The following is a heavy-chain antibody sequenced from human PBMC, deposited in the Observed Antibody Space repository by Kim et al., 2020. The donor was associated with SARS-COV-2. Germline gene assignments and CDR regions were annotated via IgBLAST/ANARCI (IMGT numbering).Heavy chain of an antibody. J-gene: IGHJ3*02. CDR1: GGSVSSGSYY. V-gene: IGHV4-61*01. CDR2: IYYSGST. CDR3: ARVGPQLWLRDDAFDI. D-gene: IGHD5-18*01. Sequence: SETLSLTCTVSGGSVSSGSYYWSWIRQPPGKGLEWIGYIYYSGSTNYNPSLKSRVTISVDTSKNQFSLKLSSVTAADTAVYYCARVGPQLWLRDDAFDIWGQGTMVTVSS.